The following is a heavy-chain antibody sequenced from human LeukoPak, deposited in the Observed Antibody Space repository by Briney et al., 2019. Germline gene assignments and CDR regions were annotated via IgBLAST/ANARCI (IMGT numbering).Heavy chain of an antibody. J-gene: IGHJ5*02. CDR1: GGSFSGYY. CDR3: ARVFNWFDP. Sequence: SETLSLTCAVYGGSFSGYYWTWIRQPPGKGLEWIGEINHSGSTNYKPSLKSRVTISADTSKNQFSLKLSSLSAADTAIYYCARVFNWFDPWGQGALVTVSS. CDR2: INHSGST. V-gene: IGHV4-34*01.